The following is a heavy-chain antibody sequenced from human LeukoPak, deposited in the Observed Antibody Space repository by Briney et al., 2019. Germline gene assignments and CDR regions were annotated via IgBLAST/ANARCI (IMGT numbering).Heavy chain of an antibody. CDR3: AKEGYYYDSSGYNYYYGMDV. CDR1: GFTLSSYG. CDR2: ISYDGSNK. D-gene: IGHD3-22*01. Sequence: PGGSLRLSCAASGFTLSSYGMHWVRQAPGKGLEWVAVISYDGSNKYYADSVKGRFTISRDNSKNTLYLQMNSLRAEDTAVYYCAKEGYYYDSSGYNYYYGMDVWGQGTTVTVSS. V-gene: IGHV3-30*18. J-gene: IGHJ6*02.